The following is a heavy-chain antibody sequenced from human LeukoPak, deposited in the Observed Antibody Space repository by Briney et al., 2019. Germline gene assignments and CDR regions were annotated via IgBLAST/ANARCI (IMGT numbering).Heavy chain of an antibody. Sequence: SETLSLTCAVYGGSFSGYYWSWIRQPPGEGLEWIGEINHSGSTNYNPSLKSRVTISVDTSKNQFSLKLSSVTAADTAVYYCAAGAYSGSAPWFDPWGQGTLVTVSS. CDR2: INHSGST. V-gene: IGHV4-34*01. CDR1: GGSFSGYY. J-gene: IGHJ5*02. CDR3: AAGAYSGSAPWFDP. D-gene: IGHD1-26*01.